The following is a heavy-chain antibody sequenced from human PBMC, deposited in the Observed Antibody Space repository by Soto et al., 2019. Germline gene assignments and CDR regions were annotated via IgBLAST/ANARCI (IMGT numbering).Heavy chain of an antibody. D-gene: IGHD3-10*01. V-gene: IGHV4-34*01. Sequence: SETLSLTCAVYGGSFSGYYWSWIRQPPGKGLDRIGEINHSGSTNYIPSLKMRVTISVDTAKQQFSLKLSYVTAADTAVYYCARVLSYGSGSYYITQYSYYGKDVWGQGTTVTVSS. J-gene: IGHJ6*02. CDR2: INHSGST. CDR3: ARVLSYGSGSYYITQYSYYGKDV. CDR1: GGSFSGYY.